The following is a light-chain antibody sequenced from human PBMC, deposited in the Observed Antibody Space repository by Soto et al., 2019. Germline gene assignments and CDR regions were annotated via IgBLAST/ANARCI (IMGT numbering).Light chain of an antibody. Sequence: QSALAQPASVSASFGQSITISCTGTGSDIGGSNYVSWYQQHPGKAPKVLIYDVSLRPSGVSSRFSGSKSGDTASLSISGLPAEDEADYYCSSYRGTNTVVFGGGTKLTVL. CDR2: DVS. CDR3: SSYRGTNTVV. J-gene: IGLJ3*02. CDR1: GSDIGGSNY. V-gene: IGLV2-14*03.